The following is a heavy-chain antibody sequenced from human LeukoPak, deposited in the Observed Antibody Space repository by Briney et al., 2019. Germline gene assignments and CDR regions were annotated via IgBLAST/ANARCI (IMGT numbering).Heavy chain of an antibody. V-gene: IGHV2-5*01. J-gene: IGHJ4*02. CDR3: AHSEVAALLSRYFDY. CDR1: GFSLSTSGVG. D-gene: IGHD6-13*01. CDR2: IYWNDDK. Sequence: SGPTLVKPTQTLTLTCTFSGFSLSTSGVGVGWIRQPPGKALEWLALIYWNDDKRYSPSLKSRLTITKHTSKNQVVLTMTNMDPVDTATYYCAHSEVAALLSRYFDYWGQGTLVTVSS.